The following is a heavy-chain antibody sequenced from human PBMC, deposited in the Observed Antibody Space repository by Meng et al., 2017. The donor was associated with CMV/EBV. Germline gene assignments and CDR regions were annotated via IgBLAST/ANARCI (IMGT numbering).Heavy chain of an antibody. Sequence: QLQEWGPGLVNPSGTLSPTCTSSGGSISNYYWSWIRQPPGKGLEWIGYTYYSGSTNYNPSLKSRVTISVDTSKNQFSLKLSSVTAADTAVYYCAREGRGQIQHWGQGTLVTVSS. D-gene: IGHD3-10*01. V-gene: IGHV4-59*01. CDR1: GGSISNYY. J-gene: IGHJ1*01. CDR3: AREGRGQIQH. CDR2: TYYSGST.